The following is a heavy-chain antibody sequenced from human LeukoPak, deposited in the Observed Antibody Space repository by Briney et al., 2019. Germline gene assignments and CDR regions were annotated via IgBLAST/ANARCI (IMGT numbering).Heavy chain of an antibody. CDR3: ASPADYYGSGSYLDY. CDR1: GFTFSSYG. J-gene: IGHJ4*02. CDR2: ISYDGSNK. Sequence: GGFLRLSCAASGFTFSSYGMHWVRQAPGKGREWVAVISYDGSNKYYEDSVKGRFTISRDNSKNTLYLQMNSLRAEDTAVYYCASPADYYGSGSYLDYWGQGTLVTVSS. V-gene: IGHV3-30*03. D-gene: IGHD3-10*01.